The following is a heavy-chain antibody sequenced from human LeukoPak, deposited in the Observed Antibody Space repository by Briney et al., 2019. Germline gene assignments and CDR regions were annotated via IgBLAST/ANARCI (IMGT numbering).Heavy chain of an antibody. D-gene: IGHD5-18*01. CDR3: ERNVQGNSYGYSVDY. J-gene: IGHJ4*02. V-gene: IGHV3-33*08. CDR2: IWYDGSNK. Sequence: GGSLRLSCEVSGFSFSSHGMHWVRQAPGKGLEWVAVIWYDGSNKYYADSVKGRFTISRDNSKNTLYLQMNSPKDQATDVYYCERNVQGNSYGYSVDYWGQGTLVTVSS. CDR1: GFSFSSHG.